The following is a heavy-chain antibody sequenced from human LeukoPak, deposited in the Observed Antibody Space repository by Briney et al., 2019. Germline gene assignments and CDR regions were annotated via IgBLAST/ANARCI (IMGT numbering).Heavy chain of an antibody. V-gene: IGHV3-30*19. D-gene: IGHD3-3*01. CDR3: ATGDFWSGYYTR. CDR1: GFTFSSYG. Sequence: GGSLRLSCAASGFTFSSYGMHWVRQAPGKGLEWVAVISYDGSNKYYADSVKGRFTISRDNSKNTLYLQMNSLRAEDTAVYYCATGDFWSGYYTRWGQGTLVTVSS. J-gene: IGHJ4*02. CDR2: ISYDGSNK.